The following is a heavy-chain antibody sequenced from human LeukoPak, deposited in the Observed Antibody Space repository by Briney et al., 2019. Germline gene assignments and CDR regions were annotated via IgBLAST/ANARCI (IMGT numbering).Heavy chain of an antibody. J-gene: IGHJ5*02. CDR1: GGSISSGGYS. Sequence: SETLSLTCAVSGGSISSGGYSWSWIRQPPGKGLEWIGYIYHSGSTYYNPSLKSRVTISVDRSKNQFSLKLSSVTAADTAVYCCARDSRATFGPWGQGTLVTVSS. CDR2: IYHSGST. CDR3: ARDSRATFGP. V-gene: IGHV4-30-2*01.